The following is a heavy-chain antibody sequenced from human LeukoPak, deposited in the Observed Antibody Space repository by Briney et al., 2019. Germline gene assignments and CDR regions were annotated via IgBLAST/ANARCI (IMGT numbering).Heavy chain of an antibody. V-gene: IGHV1-2*02. Sequence: ASVKVSCKASGYTFTSYYMHWVRQAPGQGLEWMGWINPNSGGTNYAQKFQGRVTMTRDTSISTAYMELSRLRSDDTAVYYCARVGSSGYYFHDAFDIWGQGTMVTVSS. J-gene: IGHJ3*02. CDR3: ARVGSSGYYFHDAFDI. D-gene: IGHD3-22*01. CDR2: INPNSGGT. CDR1: GYTFTSYY.